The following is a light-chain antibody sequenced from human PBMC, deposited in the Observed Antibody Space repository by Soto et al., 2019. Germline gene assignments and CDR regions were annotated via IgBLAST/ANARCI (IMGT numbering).Light chain of an antibody. CDR3: CSYTSSSTYV. CDR2: DVT. J-gene: IGLJ1*01. V-gene: IGLV2-14*03. Sequence: QSALTQPASVSGSPGQSITFSCTGTSSDVGGYNYVSWYQQHPGKAPKLMIYDVTNRSSGVSDRFSGSKSGNTASLTISGLQAEDEADYYCCSYTSSSTYVFGTGTKVTVL. CDR1: SSDVGGYNY.